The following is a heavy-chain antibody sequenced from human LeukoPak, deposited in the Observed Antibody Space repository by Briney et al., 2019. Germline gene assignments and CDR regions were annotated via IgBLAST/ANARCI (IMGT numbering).Heavy chain of an antibody. CDR3: ARARMVRGLNWFDP. V-gene: IGHV3-7*01. CDR2: IKQDGSEK. CDR1: GFTFSSYW. Sequence: PGGSLRLSCAASGFTFSSYWMSWVRQAPGKGLEWVANIKQDGSEKYYVDSVKGRFTISRDNAKNSLYLQMNSLRAEDTAVYYCARARMVRGLNWFDPWGQGTLVTVSS. J-gene: IGHJ5*02. D-gene: IGHD3-10*01.